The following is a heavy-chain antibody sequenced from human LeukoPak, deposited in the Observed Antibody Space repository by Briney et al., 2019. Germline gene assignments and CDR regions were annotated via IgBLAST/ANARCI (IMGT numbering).Heavy chain of an antibody. CDR3: ARRKYYDILTGYYARRGYYYYMDV. V-gene: IGHV4-34*01. J-gene: IGHJ6*03. CDR1: GYSISTGYY. Sequence: SETLSLTCSVSGYSISTGYYWSWIRQPPGKGLEWIGEINHSGSTNYNPSLKSRVTISVDTSKNQFSLKLSSVTAADTAVYYCARRKYYDILTGYYARRGYYYYMDVWGKGTTVTISS. D-gene: IGHD3-9*01. CDR2: INHSGST.